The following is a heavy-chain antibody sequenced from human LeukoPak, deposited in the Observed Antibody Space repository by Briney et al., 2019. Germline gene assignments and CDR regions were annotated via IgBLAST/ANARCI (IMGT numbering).Heavy chain of an antibody. V-gene: IGHV4-4*02. CDR1: GGSISSSHW. CDR2: IHHSGSS. Sequence: SGTLSLTCAVSGGSISSSHWWSWVRQPPGKGLEWNGEIHHSGSSNFDPSLKSRGTVSVDKSKNQFSLELTSVTAADTAVYYCAAKTTEPTHYFESWGQGILVTVSS. CDR3: AAKTTEPTHYFES. J-gene: IGHJ4*02. D-gene: IGHD4-11*01.